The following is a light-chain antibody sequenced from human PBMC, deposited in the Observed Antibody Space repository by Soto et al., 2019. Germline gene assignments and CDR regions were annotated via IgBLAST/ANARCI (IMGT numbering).Light chain of an antibody. J-gene: IGKJ1*01. CDR1: QSISNR. Sequence: IRLTHSASTLSATVCYRVTLTCRASQSISNRLALYQQKPGEAPKYLIYDASTLDSGAPSRFSGSGSGTEFTLTISSLQPDDFATYYCQQYNTYSWPFGQVTKVDNK. CDR2: DAS. V-gene: IGKV1-5*01. CDR3: QQYNTYSWP.